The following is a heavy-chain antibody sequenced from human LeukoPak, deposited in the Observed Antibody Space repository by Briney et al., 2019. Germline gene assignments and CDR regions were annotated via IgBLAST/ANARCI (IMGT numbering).Heavy chain of an antibody. Sequence: SETLSLTCSVSGGSISSYYWSWVRQPAAKGLEGIGRIYTNGSTNYNPSLKSRAIISVDTPKNQSSLKRSAVCPPDTAVYYCASGTFYCTNGVCYTWFDPWGQGTLVTVSS. CDR3: ASGTFYCTNGVCYTWFDP. D-gene: IGHD2-8*01. CDR2: IYTNGST. J-gene: IGHJ5*02. V-gene: IGHV4-4*07. CDR1: GGSISSYY.